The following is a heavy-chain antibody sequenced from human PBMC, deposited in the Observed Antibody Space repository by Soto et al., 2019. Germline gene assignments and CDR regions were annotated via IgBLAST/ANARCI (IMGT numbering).Heavy chain of an antibody. D-gene: IGHD3-3*01. CDR3: AKDTVKPYYDFWSGIDY. CDR2: ISYDGSNK. V-gene: IGHV3-30*18. J-gene: IGHJ4*02. Sequence: PGGSLRLSCAASGFTFSSYGMHWVRQAPGKGLEWVAVISYDGSNKYYADSVKGRFTISRDNSKNTLYLQMNSLRAEDTAVYYCAKDTVKPYYDFWSGIDYWGQGTLVTVSS. CDR1: GFTFSSYG.